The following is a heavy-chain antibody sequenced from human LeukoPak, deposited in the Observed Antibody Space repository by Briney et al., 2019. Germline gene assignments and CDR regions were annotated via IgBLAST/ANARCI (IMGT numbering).Heavy chain of an antibody. CDR1: GYTLTELS. V-gene: IGHV1-24*01. J-gene: IGHJ5*02. CDR2: FDPEDGET. D-gene: IGHD2-15*01. CDR3: ATVEEYCSGGSCSVIGWFDP. Sequence: GASVKVSCKVSGYTLTELSMHWVRQAPGKGLEWMGGFDPEDGETIYAQKFQGRVTMTEDTSTDTAYMELSSLRSEDTAVYYCATVEEYCSGGSCSVIGWFDPWGQGTLVTVSS.